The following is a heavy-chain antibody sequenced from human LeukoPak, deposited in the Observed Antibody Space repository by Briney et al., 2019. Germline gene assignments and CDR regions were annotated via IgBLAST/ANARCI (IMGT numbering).Heavy chain of an antibody. CDR3: ARGLRRTPWFDP. Sequence: PSETLSLTCTVSGGSISSSSYSWGWIRQPPGKGLEWIGSIYYSGSTYYNPSLKSRVTISVDTSKNQFSLKLSSVTAADTAVYYCARGLRRTPWFDPWGQGTLVTVSS. CDR1: GGSISSSSYS. CDR2: IYYSGST. V-gene: IGHV4-39*01. J-gene: IGHJ5*02. D-gene: IGHD5-12*01.